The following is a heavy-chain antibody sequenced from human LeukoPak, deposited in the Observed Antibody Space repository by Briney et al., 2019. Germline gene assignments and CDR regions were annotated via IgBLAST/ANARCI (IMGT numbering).Heavy chain of an antibody. CDR1: GYTFTSYG. CDR3: ARDPDSSGATDYFDY. J-gene: IGHJ4*02. V-gene: IGHV1-18*01. Sequence: ASVKVSCKASGYTFTSYGISWVRQAPGQGLEWMGWISAYNGNTNYAQKLQGRVTMTTDTSTSTDYMELRRLRSDDTAVYYCARDPDSSGATDYFDYWGQGTLVTVSS. D-gene: IGHD6-19*01. CDR2: ISAYNGNT.